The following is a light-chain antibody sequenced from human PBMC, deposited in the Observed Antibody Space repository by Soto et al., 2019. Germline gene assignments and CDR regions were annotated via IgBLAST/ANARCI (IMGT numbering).Light chain of an antibody. J-gene: IGKJ1*01. CDR3: QQHGSSPWT. Sequence: EIVLTQSPGTLSLSPGERATLSCRASQSVISSYLAWYQQKPGQAPRLLIYGASSRATGIPDRFSGSGSGTDFTLTISRLEPEDFAVYYCQQHGSSPWTFGQGTEVEIK. CDR2: GAS. V-gene: IGKV3-20*01. CDR1: QSVISSY.